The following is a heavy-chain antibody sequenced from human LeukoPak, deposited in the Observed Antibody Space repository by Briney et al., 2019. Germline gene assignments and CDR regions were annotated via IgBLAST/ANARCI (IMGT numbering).Heavy chain of an antibody. CDR1: GYTFTNYF. D-gene: IGHD2-21*01. Sequence: ASVKVSCKASGYTFTNYFVHWVRQAPGQRPEWMGWINAGNGDTKYSQNFQGRVTITRDTSASTAYMELSSLRSEDTALYYCARDDCGDTCYPGGYWGQGTLVTLSS. CDR2: INAGNGDT. CDR3: ARDDCGDTCYPGGY. J-gene: IGHJ4*02. V-gene: IGHV1-3*01.